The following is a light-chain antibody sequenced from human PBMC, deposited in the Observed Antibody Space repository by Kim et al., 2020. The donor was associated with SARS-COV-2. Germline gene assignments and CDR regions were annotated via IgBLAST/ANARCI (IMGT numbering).Light chain of an antibody. V-gene: IGKV3-11*01. J-gene: IGKJ2*01. Sequence: PGATAPLSCRASQSVRSQLAWYQQKPGQAPRLLIYGASKRATGIPARFTGSGSGTDFTLAISSLESEDFAVYYCQQRSNWMFSFGQGTKLEIK. CDR2: GAS. CDR3: QQRSNWMFS. CDR1: QSVRSQ.